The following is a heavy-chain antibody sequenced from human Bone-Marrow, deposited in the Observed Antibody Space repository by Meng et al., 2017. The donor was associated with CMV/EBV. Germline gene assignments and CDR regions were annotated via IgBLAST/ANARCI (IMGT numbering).Heavy chain of an antibody. Sequence: GGSLRLSCAASGFTFSNAWMSWVRQAPGKGLEWVAVISYDGSNKYYADSVKGRFTISRDNFKNTLYLQMNSLRAEDTAVYYRARVRDSMVMYYYYGMDVWGQGTTVTVSS. CDR1: GFTFSNAW. V-gene: IGHV3-30*03. D-gene: IGHD5-18*01. CDR2: ISYDGSNK. J-gene: IGHJ6*02. CDR3: ARVRDSMVMYYYYGMDV.